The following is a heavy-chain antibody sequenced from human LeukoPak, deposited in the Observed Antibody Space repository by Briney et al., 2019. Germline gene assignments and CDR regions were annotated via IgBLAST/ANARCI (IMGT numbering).Heavy chain of an antibody. CDR1: GITFSSYG. Sequence: PGGSLRLSCAASGITFSSYGMSWGRQAPGKRLEWVSTIGNSGGNTYYADSVKGRFTISRDNSKNTLYLQMNSLRADDTAVYYCAKVPEYWGQGTLVTVSS. V-gene: IGHV3-23*01. CDR3: AKVPEY. J-gene: IGHJ4*02. CDR2: IGNSGGNT.